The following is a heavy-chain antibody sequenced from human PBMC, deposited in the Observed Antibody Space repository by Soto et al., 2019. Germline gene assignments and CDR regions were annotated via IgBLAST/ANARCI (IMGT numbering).Heavy chain of an antibody. CDR3: ARGGPSSKWLVP. V-gene: IGHV4-59*02. CDR2: IYNGGTT. J-gene: IGHJ5*02. CDR1: GGSVSSYY. Sequence: QVQLQESGPGLMKPSETLSLTCTVSGGSVSSYYWSWVRQPPGKRPEWIAYIYNGGTTNYNPSLKSRXXIXLXXYKNQFSLKLSSVTAADTAVYFCARGGPSSKWLVPWGQGIQVTVSS.